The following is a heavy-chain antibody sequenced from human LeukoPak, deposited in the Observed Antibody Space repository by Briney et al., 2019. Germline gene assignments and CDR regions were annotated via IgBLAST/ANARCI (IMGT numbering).Heavy chain of an antibody. CDR1: GGSFSGYY. CDR3: AKSGGDNDAFDI. D-gene: IGHD2-21*01. CDR2: IYYSGST. J-gene: IGHJ3*02. Sequence: SETLSLTCAVYGGSFSGYYWSWIRQPPGKGLEWIGSIYYSGSTYYNPSLKSRVTISVDTSKKQFSLKLSSVTAADTAVYYCAKSGGDNDAFDIWGQGTMVTVSS. V-gene: IGHV4-34*01.